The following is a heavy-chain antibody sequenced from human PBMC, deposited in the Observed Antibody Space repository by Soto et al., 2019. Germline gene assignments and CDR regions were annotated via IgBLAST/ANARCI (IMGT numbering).Heavy chain of an antibody. CDR3: ARDAELRYFDWLLRPGFDY. CDR1: GYPFTSYG. V-gene: IGHV1-18*04. D-gene: IGHD3-9*01. CDR2: ISAYNGNT. Sequence: GSVKVSFKASGYPFTSYGISLVRQAPGQGLEWMGWISAYNGNTNYAQKLQGRVTMTTDTSTSTAYMELRSLRSDDTAVYYCARDAELRYFDWLLRPGFDYWGQGTMVTVSS. J-gene: IGHJ4*02.